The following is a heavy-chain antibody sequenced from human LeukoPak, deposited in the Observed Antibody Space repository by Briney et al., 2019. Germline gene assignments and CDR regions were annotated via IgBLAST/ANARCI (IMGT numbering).Heavy chain of an antibody. CDR1: GFPLSSYE. D-gene: IGHD4-23*01. Sequence: PGGSLRLSCTVSGFPLSSYEMTWFRQAPGKVLEWVSSIGYGGADSHYADSVKGRFNISRDNSKNTMYLQMNSLRAEDTAVYYCARGGLGNFDWGLGTLVTVSS. J-gene: IGHJ4*02. CDR3: ARGGLGNFD. CDR2: IGYGGADS. V-gene: IGHV3-23*01.